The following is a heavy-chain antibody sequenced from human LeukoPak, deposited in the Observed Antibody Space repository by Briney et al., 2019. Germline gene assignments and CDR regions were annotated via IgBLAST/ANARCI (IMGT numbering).Heavy chain of an antibody. J-gene: IGHJ4*02. CDR2: INPSGGST. CDR3: ARLAEYYDILTGYSYFGY. V-gene: IGHV1-46*03. Sequence: GASVKVPCKASGYTFTSYYMHWVRQAPGQGLEWMGIINPSGGSTSYAQKFQGRVTMTRDTSTSTVYMELSSLRSEDTAVYYCARLAEYYDILTGYSYFGYWGQGTLVTVSS. CDR1: GYTFTSYY. D-gene: IGHD3-9*01.